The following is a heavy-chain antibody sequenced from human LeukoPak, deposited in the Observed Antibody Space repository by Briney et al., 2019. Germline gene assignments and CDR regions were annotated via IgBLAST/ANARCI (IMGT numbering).Heavy chain of an antibody. CDR3: ARDRCSSTSCWFDP. D-gene: IGHD2-2*01. CDR2: ISSSSSYI. CDR1: GFTFSSYS. J-gene: IGHJ5*02. Sequence: PGGSLRLSCAASGFTFSSYSMNWVRQAPGKGLEWVSSISSSSSYIYYADSVKGRFTVSRDNAKNSLYLRMNSLRAEDTAVYYCARDRCSSTSCWFDPWGQGTLVTVSS. V-gene: IGHV3-21*01.